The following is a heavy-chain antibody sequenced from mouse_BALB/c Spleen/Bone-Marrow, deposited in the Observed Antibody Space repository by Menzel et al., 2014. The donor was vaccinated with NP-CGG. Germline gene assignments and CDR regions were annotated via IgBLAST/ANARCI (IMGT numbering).Heavy chain of an antibody. CDR1: GYTFTSYW. D-gene: IGHD1-1*01. Sequence: QVQLQQSGAELVKPGASVKLSCKASGYTFTSYWMHWAKQRLGQGLEWIGGIDPSDSYTNYNQKFKGKATLTVDRSSSTAYMQLSSLTSGDSAVYYCARDSITTVVATDYWGQGTTLTVSS. V-gene: IGHV1-69*02. CDR3: ARDSITTVVATDY. CDR2: IDPSDSYT. J-gene: IGHJ2*01.